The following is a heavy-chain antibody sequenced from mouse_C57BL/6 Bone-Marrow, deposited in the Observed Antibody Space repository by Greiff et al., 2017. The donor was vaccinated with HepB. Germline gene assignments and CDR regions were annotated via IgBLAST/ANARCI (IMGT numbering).Heavy chain of an antibody. CDR1: GFTFSDFY. Sequence: EVKLVESGGGLVQSGRSLRLSYATSGFTFSDFYMEWVRQAPGKGLEWIAASRNKANDYTTEYSASVKGRFIVSRDTSQSILYLQMNALRAEDTAIYYCARDAYPYAMDYWGQGTSVTVSS. CDR2: SRNKANDYTT. CDR3: ARDAYPYAMDY. D-gene: IGHD5-5*01. V-gene: IGHV7-1*01. J-gene: IGHJ4*01.